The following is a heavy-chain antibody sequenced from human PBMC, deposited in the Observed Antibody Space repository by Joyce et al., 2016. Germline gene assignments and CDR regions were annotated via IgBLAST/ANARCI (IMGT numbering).Heavy chain of an antibody. D-gene: IGHD2-15*01. J-gene: IGHJ6*02. CDR3: ARPLGGLVGVNAGEGLGLDV. CDR2: INPGGGNT. CDR1: GYALSTYY. Sequence: QVQLVQSGAEVKKPGVSVKLSCKASGYALSTYYLHWLRQAPGQGFEWMGVINPGGGNTRYAERFQGRVTMTRESSTSTVYRELTSLTSEDTAVYYCARPLGGLVGVNAGEGLGLDVWGQGTTVIVS. V-gene: IGHV1-46*01.